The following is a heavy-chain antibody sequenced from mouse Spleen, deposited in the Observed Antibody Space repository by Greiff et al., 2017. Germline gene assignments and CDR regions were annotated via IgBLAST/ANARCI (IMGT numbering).Heavy chain of an antibody. CDR1: GFTFSDYG. CDR2: ISSGSSTI. CDR3: ARQGYYDYDWYFDV. J-gene: IGHJ1*01. D-gene: IGHD2-4*01. Sequence: EVKLVESGGGLVKPGGSLKLSCAASGFTFSDYGMHWVRQAPEKGLEWVAYISSGSSTIYYADTVKGRFTISRDNAKNTLFLQMTSLRSEDTAMYYCARQGYYDYDWYFDVWGAGTTVTVSS. V-gene: IGHV5-17*01.